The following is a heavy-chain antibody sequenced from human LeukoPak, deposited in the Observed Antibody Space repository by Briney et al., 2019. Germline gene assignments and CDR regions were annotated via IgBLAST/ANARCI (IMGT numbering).Heavy chain of an antibody. Sequence: PSETLSLTCTVSGGSISSYYWSWIRQPPGKGLEWIGYIYTSGSTNYNPSLKSRVTISVDTSKNRFSLKLSSVTAADTAVYYCAGATVVTPMDVWGKGTTVTVSS. CDR3: AGATVVTPMDV. CDR2: IYTSGST. D-gene: IGHD4-23*01. CDR1: GGSISSYY. J-gene: IGHJ6*03. V-gene: IGHV4-4*09.